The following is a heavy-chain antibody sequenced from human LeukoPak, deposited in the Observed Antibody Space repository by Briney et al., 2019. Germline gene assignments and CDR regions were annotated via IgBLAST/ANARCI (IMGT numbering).Heavy chain of an antibody. CDR3: ARETWELEVNAFDI. CDR2: IYYSGST. CDR1: GGSISSYY. D-gene: IGHD1-26*01. Sequence: SETLSLTCTVSGGSISSYYWSWIRQPPGKGLEWIGYIYYSGSTNYSPSLKSRVTISVDTSKNQFSLKLSSVTAADTAVYYCARETWELEVNAFDIWGQGTMVTVSS. V-gene: IGHV4-59*01. J-gene: IGHJ3*02.